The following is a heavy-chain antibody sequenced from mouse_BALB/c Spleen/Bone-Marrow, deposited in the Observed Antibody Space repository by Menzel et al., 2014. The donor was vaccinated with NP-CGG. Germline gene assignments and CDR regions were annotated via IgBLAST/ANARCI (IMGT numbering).Heavy chain of an antibody. J-gene: IGHJ1*01. D-gene: IGHD4-1*01. CDR1: GYSFTEYT. CDR3: ARPGRLGRDWYFDV. V-gene: IGHV1-22*01. Sequence: VQLQQSGPELVKPGASVKISCKTSGYSFTEYTMHWVKQRHGKNLEWIGRINPNNGGTSYNQKFKGKATLTVDKSSSTAYMELRSLTSEDSAVYYCARPGRLGRDWYFDVWGAGTTVTVSS. CDR2: INPNNGGT.